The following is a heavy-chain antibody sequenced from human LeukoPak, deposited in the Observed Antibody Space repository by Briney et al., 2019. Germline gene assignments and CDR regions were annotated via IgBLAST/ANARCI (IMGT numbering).Heavy chain of an antibody. Sequence: SETLSLTCTVSGGSIRSYWSWIRQPPGKGLEWIGEINHSGSTNYNPSLKSRVTISVDTSKNQFSLKLSPVTAADTAVYYCARGPRGNPFRERYYYYMDVWGKGTTVTVSS. D-gene: IGHD1-26*01. CDR2: INHSGST. V-gene: IGHV4-34*01. CDR1: GGSIRSY. J-gene: IGHJ6*03. CDR3: ARGPRGNPFRERYYYYMDV.